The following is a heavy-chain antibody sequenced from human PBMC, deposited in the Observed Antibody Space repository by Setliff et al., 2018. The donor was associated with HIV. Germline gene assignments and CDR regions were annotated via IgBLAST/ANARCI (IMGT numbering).Heavy chain of an antibody. J-gene: IGHJ4*02. Sequence: ASVKVSCKASGYLFTGYYMHWVRQAPGQGLEWMGWINVNSGGTKYAQKFQGRVTMTRDTSISTAYLQWSSLKASDTAMYYCARHRVGYSGYAIPILDYWAQGTLVTVSS. V-gene: IGHV1-2*02. CDR3: ARHRVGYSGYAIPILDY. D-gene: IGHD5-12*01. CDR2: INVNSGGT. CDR1: GYLFTGYY.